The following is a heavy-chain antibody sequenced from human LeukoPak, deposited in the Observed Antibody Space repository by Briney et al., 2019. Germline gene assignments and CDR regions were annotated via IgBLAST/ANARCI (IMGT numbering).Heavy chain of an antibody. V-gene: IGHV3-21*01. Sequence: PGGSLRLSCAASGFTFSSYSMNWVRHPPGKWLEWVSSISSSSSYIYYADSVQGRFTISRDNAKNTLYLQMNSLRADDKAVYYCAREWFGELLDGYWGQGTLVTVSS. D-gene: IGHD3-10*01. CDR1: GFTFSSYS. CDR2: ISSSSSYI. CDR3: AREWFGELLDGY. J-gene: IGHJ4*02.